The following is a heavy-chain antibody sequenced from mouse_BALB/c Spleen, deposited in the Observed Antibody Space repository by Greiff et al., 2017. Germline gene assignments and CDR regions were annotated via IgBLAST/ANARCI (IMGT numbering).Heavy chain of an antibody. D-gene: IGHD1-1*01. Sequence: QVQLQQSGPELVKPGASVKMSCKASGYTFTSYYIHWVKQRPGQGLEWIGWIYPGDGSTKYNEKFKGKTTLTADKSSSTAYMLLSSLTSEDSAIYFCARDGATTVVGLDYWGQGTTLTVSS. CDR1: GYTFTSYY. V-gene: IGHV1S56*01. CDR2: IYPGDGST. CDR3: ARDGATTVVGLDY. J-gene: IGHJ2*01.